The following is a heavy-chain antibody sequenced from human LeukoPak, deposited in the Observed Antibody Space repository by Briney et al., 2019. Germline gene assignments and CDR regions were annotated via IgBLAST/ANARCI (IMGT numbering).Heavy chain of an antibody. CDR3: AKVGFSEMEWLLYSDH. V-gene: IGHV3-23*01. D-gene: IGHD3-3*01. J-gene: IGHJ4*02. Sequence: GGSLRPSCAASGFTFSSYAMSWVRQAPGKGLEWVSAISGSSGHTYYADSVKGRFTISRDNSKNTLYLQMNGLRAEDTAVYYCAKVGFSEMEWLLYSDHWGQGTLVTVSS. CDR2: ISGSSGHT. CDR1: GFTFSSYA.